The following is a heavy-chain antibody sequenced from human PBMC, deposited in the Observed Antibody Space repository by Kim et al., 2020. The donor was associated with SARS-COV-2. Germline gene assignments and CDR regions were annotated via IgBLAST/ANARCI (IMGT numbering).Heavy chain of an antibody. D-gene: IGHD4-17*01. CDR1: GFTFSSYG. CDR2: ISYDGSNK. V-gene: IGHV3-33*05. CDR3: ARDRGLYGDPPGFDY. Sequence: GGSLRLSCAASGFTFSSYGMHWVRQAPGKGLEWVAVISYDGSNKYYADSVKGRFTISRDNSKNTLYLQMNSLRAEDTAVYYCARDRGLYGDPPGFDYWGQGTLVTVSS. J-gene: IGHJ4*02.